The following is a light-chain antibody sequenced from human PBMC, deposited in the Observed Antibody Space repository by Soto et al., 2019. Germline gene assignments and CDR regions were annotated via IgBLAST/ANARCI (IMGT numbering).Light chain of an antibody. CDR2: GAS. CDR3: QQYNNRPPWT. Sequence: EIVMTQSPATLSMSLGETATLSCRASQSVSSNLAWYQQIPGQAPRLLIYGASTRAAGIPARFSGSGSGTDFTLTISSLQSEDFAVYYCQQYNNRPPWTFGQGPKVEVK. CDR1: QSVSSN. J-gene: IGKJ1*01. V-gene: IGKV3-15*01.